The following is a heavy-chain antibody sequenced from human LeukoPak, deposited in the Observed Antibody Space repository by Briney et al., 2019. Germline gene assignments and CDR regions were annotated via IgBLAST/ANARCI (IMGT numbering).Heavy chain of an antibody. Sequence: GGSLRLSCAASGFTFSSYWMSWVRQAPGKGLGWVANIKQDGSEKYYVDSVKGRFTISRDNAKNSLYLQMNSLRAEDTAVYYCARDFGLTYYYDSSGREDYGMDVWGQGTTVTVSS. CDR2: IKQDGSEK. CDR3: ARDFGLTYYYDSSGREDYGMDV. J-gene: IGHJ6*02. CDR1: GFTFSSYW. V-gene: IGHV3-7*01. D-gene: IGHD3-22*01.